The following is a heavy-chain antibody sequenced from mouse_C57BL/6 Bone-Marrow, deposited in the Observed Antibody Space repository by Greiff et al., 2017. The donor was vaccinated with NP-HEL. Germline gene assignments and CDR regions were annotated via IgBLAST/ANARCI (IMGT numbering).Heavy chain of an antibody. CDR3: SDYDEGFAY. Sequence: VQLQQSGAELVRPGASVTLSCKASGYTFTDYEMHWVKQTPVHGLEWIGAIDPETGGTAYNQKFKGKAILTADKSSSTADMELRILTSEVSAVYYCSDYDEGFAYWGQGTLVTVSA. CDR2: IDPETGGT. V-gene: IGHV1-15*01. D-gene: IGHD2-4*01. CDR1: GYTFTDYE. J-gene: IGHJ3*01.